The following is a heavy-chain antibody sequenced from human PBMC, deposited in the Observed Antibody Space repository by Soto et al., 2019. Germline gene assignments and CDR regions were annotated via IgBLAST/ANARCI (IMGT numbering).Heavy chain of an antibody. CDR1: GGSINSEGYY. J-gene: IGHJ5*02. D-gene: IGHD3-22*01. CDR2: IYYSGST. CDR3: ARATSSGYYYAP. V-gene: IGHV4-31*04. Sequence: QVRLQESGPGLVKPSQTLSLTCTVSGGSINSEGYYWSWIRQHPGKGLEWMGYIYYSGSTHYQPALKSRITISLDTSKNHSSLKPSSVTAADTAVYYCARATSSGYYYAPWGQETLVTVSS.